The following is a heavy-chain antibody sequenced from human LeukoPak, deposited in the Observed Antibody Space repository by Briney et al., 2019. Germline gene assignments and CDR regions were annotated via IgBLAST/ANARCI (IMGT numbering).Heavy chain of an antibody. V-gene: IGHV4-30-4*08. Sequence: PSETLSLTCTVSGGSISSGDYYWSWIRQPPGKGLEWIGYIYYSGSTYYNPSLKSRVTISVDTSKNQFSLKLSSVTAADTAVYYCSLWAARWGVDYWGQGTLVTVSS. D-gene: IGHD6-6*01. CDR3: SLWAARWGVDY. CDR1: GGSISSGDYY. CDR2: IYYSGST. J-gene: IGHJ4*02.